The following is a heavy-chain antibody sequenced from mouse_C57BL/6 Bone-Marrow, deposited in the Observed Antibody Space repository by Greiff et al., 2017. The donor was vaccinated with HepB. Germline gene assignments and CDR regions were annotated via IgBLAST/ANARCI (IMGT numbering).Heavy chain of an antibody. CDR1: GYTFTSYT. D-gene: IGHD1-1*01. CDR2: INPSSGYT. V-gene: IGHV1-4*01. J-gene: IGHJ4*01. Sequence: QVQLQQSGADLARPGASVKMSCKASGYTFTSYTMHWVKQRPGQGLEWIGYINPSSGYTKYNQKFKDKVTLTADKSSSTAYMQLSSLTSKDSAVYYCSRSLITDAMDYWGQGTSVTVSS. CDR3: SRSLITDAMDY.